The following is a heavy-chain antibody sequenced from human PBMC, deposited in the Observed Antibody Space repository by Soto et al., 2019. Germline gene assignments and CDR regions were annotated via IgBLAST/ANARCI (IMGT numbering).Heavy chain of an antibody. Sequence: QVQLVESGGGVVQPGTSLRLSCAASGFTFSYYGMHWVRQAPGKGLEWVALIWYDGSNKYYAESVKGRFTISRDNSKNTLYLQMNRLRAEDTALYYCARDMRGEYSGFQDFDYWGQGTLVTVSS. CDR1: GFTFSYYG. J-gene: IGHJ4*02. CDR2: IWYDGSNK. D-gene: IGHD5-12*01. CDR3: ARDMRGEYSGFQDFDY. V-gene: IGHV3-33*01.